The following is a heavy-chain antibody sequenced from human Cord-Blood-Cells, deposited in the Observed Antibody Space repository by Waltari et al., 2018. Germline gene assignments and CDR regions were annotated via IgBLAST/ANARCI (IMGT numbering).Heavy chain of an antibody. V-gene: IGHV3-74*01. J-gene: IGHJ4*02. D-gene: IGHD3-9*01. CDR3: ARDPRYFDY. Sequence: EVQLVESGGGLVQPGGSLRLSCAASGFTFSTHWMHWVRHAPGKGLVWVSRINRDGISTSSANSLKGRFTISRDNAKNTLYRQMNSLRAEDTAVYYGARDPRYFDYWGQGPLVPVSS. CDR1: GFTFSTHW. CDR2: INRDGIST.